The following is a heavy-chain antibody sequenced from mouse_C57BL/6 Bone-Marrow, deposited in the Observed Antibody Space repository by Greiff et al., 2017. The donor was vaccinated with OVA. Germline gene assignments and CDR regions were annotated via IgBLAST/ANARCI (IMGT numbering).Heavy chain of an antibody. D-gene: IGHD5-1*01. Sequence: VQLQQSGAELVKPGDSVKLSCTASGFNIKDYYMHWVKQRPEQGLEWIGRIDPEDGEAKYAPQFPGKAPITADTSSNTAYLQLSSLTSEDTAVYYCASWTYHKGYWGQGTTLTVSS. J-gene: IGHJ2*01. V-gene: IGHV14-2*01. CDR2: IDPEDGEA. CDR1: GFNIKDYY. CDR3: ASWTYHKGY.